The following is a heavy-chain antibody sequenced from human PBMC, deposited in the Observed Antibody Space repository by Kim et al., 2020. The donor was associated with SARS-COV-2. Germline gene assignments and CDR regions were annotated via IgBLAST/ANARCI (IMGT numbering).Heavy chain of an antibody. CDR3: VRHQRDSSGWYVAFYY. V-gene: IGHV4-39*01. CDR2: ASYIGNT. J-gene: IGHJ6*01. Sequence: AETLSLTCTVSGGSLSSSSYYWGWIRQPPGKGLEWIGTASYIGNTYYNPSLKSRVTISVDTSNNQFSLKLVSVTAADTAVYYCVRHQRDSSGWYVAFYY. D-gene: IGHD6-19*01. CDR1: GGSLSSSSYY.